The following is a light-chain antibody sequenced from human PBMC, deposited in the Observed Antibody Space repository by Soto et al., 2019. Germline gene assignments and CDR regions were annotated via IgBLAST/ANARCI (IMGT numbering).Light chain of an antibody. CDR2: DVS. V-gene: IGLV2-14*01. CDR1: SSDVGGSNY. J-gene: IGLJ1*01. Sequence: QSALTQPASVSGSPGQSITISCTGTSSDVGGSNYVSWYQQHPGKAPKLMIYDVSNRPSGLSNRFSGSKSGNTASLTISGLQAEDEADYYCSSYTSSSTDVFGTGTKVTVL. CDR3: SSYTSSSTDV.